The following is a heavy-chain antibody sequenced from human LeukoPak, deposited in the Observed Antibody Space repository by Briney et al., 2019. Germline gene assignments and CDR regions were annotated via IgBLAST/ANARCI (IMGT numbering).Heavy chain of an antibody. J-gene: IGHJ4*02. CDR3: TRAPAKTTVVIDY. CDR1: GGSISSYY. Sequence: AETLSLTWTVAGGSISSYYWSWIRQPPGKGLEGIGFIFYRGSTNYNPSRKGRFTISVDTSKNQLSLKLTAFTPGVTALYFGTRAPAKTTVVIDYWGEGTLVTVYS. V-gene: IGHV4-59*01. CDR2: IFYRGST. D-gene: IGHD4-23*01.